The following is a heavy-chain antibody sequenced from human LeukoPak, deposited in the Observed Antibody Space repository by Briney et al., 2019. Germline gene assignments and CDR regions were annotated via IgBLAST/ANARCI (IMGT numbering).Heavy chain of an antibody. J-gene: IGHJ4*02. D-gene: IGHD2-8*02. V-gene: IGHV1-46*01. CDR2: INPSGGST. Sequence: ASVKVSCKASGYTFTSYYMHWVRQAPGQGLEWMGIINPSGGSTSYTQKFQGRVTMTRDTSTSTAYMELSSLRSEDTAVYYCARDLESGYFDYWGQGTLVTVSS. CDR1: GYTFTSYY. CDR3: ARDLESGYFDY.